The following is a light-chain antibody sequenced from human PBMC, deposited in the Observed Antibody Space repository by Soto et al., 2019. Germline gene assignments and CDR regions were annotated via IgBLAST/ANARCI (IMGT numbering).Light chain of an antibody. CDR3: QQSYSTIIT. Sequence: DIQMTQSPSSLSASVGERVTITCRASQSIRSYLNWYEQKQGKAPKLXIYAASSLQSGVPSRFSGSGAGTDFTLTISSLQPEDFATDYCQQSYSTIITFGQGTRLEIK. V-gene: IGKV1-39*01. CDR2: AAS. J-gene: IGKJ5*01. CDR1: QSIRSY.